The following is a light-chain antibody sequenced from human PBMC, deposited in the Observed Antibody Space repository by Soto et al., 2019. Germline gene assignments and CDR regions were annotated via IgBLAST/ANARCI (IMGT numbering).Light chain of an antibody. Sequence: VVMPQSPATLSVSPGERATLSCRASQSIRNYLAWYQPKPGQAPSLLIYDASNRATGIPARFSGSGSGTDFILTIRSLEPEDSGVYYCQQRNDWVTFGGGTKVDIK. V-gene: IGKV3-11*01. J-gene: IGKJ4*01. CDR1: QSIRNY. CDR3: QQRNDWVT. CDR2: DAS.